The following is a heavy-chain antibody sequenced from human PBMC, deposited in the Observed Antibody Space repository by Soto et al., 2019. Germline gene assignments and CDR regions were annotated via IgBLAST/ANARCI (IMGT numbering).Heavy chain of an antibody. D-gene: IGHD2-2*01. CDR3: ARRVVPAARGGYFDL. CDR2: IYHSGST. J-gene: IGHJ2*01. Sequence: QLQLQESGSGLVKPSQTLSLTCAVSGGSISSGGYSWSWIRQPPGKGLEWIGYIYHSGSTYYNPSLKSRVTISVDRSKNQFSLKLSSVTAADTAVYYCARRVVPAARGGYFDLWGRGTLVTVSS. V-gene: IGHV4-30-2*01. CDR1: GGSISSGGYS.